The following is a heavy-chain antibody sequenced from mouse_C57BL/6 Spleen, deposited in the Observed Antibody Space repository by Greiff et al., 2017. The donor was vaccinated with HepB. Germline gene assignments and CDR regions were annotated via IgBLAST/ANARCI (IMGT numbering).Heavy chain of an antibody. Sequence: EVKLQESGPGLVKPSQSLSLTCSVTGYSITSGYYWNWIRQFPGNKLEWMGYISYDGSNNYNPSLKNRISITRDTSKNQFFLKLNSVTTEDTATYYCARGEGNWDAYFDYWGQGTTLTVSS. D-gene: IGHD4-1*01. J-gene: IGHJ2*01. V-gene: IGHV3-6*01. CDR1: GYSITSGYY. CDR2: ISYDGSN. CDR3: ARGEGNWDAYFDY.